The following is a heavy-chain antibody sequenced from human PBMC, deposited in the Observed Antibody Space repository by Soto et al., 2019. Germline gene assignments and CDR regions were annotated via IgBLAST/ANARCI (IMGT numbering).Heavy chain of an antibody. CDR2: IYYSGST. CDR1: GGSVSSGSYY. Sequence: SETLSLTCTVSGGSVSSGSYYWSWIRQPPGKGLEWIGYIYYSGSTNYNPSLKSRVTISVDTSKNQFSLKLSSVTAADTAVYYCATAPILGYCSGGSCYHRRYYYYGMDVWGQGTTVTVSS. CDR3: ATAPILGYCSGGSCYHRRYYYYGMDV. J-gene: IGHJ6*02. D-gene: IGHD2-15*01. V-gene: IGHV4-61*01.